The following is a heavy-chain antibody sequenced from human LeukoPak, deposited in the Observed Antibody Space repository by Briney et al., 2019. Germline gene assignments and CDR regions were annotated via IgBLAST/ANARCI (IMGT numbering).Heavy chain of an antibody. V-gene: IGHV4-59*01. Sequence: SETLSLTCTVSGGSISSYYWSWIRQPPGKGLEWMGYIYYSGSTNYNPSLKSRVTISVDTSKNQFSLKLSSVTAADTAVYYCARVQGGALYYYYMDVWGKGTTVTVSS. D-gene: IGHD2-21*01. CDR3: ARVQGGALYYYYMDV. CDR2: IYYSGST. CDR1: GGSISSYY. J-gene: IGHJ6*03.